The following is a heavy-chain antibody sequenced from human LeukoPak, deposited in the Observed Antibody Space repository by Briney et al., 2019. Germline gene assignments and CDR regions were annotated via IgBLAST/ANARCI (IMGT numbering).Heavy chain of an antibody. D-gene: IGHD2-15*01. CDR3: ARPGLYCSGGSCYPFES. V-gene: IGHV3-21*01. Sequence: GGSLRLSCAASGFTFSSYSMNWVRQAPGKGLEWVSSISSRSSYIYYADSVKGRFTISRDNAKNSLYLQMNSLRAEDTAVYYCARPGLYCSGGSCYPFESWGQGTLVTVSS. J-gene: IGHJ4*02. CDR2: ISSRSSYI. CDR1: GFTFSSYS.